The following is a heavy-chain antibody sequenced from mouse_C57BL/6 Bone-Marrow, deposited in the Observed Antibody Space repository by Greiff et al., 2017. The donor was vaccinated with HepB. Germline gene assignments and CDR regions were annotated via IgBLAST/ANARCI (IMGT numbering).Heavy chain of an antibody. Sequence: QVQLQQSGAELVRPGASVTLSCKASGYTFTDYEMHWVKQTPVHGLEWIGAIDPETGGTAYNQKFKGKAILTADKSSSTAYMELRSLTSEDSAVYYCTRSYYYGTPYGGQGTTLTVSS. J-gene: IGHJ2*01. V-gene: IGHV1-15*01. CDR2: IDPETGGT. D-gene: IGHD1-1*01. CDR1: GYTFTDYE. CDR3: TRSYYYGTPY.